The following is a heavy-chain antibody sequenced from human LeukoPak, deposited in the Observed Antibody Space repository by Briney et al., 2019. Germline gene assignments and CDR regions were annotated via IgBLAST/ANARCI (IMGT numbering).Heavy chain of an antibody. D-gene: IGHD6-13*01. V-gene: IGHV3-9*01. Sequence: PGRSLRLSCAASGFTFVDYAMHWARQAPGKGVECLSGISWNSGSIGYADSVKGRFTISRDNAKNSLYLQMNSLRAEDTALYYCAKDALIAAAGSYFDYWGQGTLVTVSS. CDR3: AKDALIAAAGSYFDY. J-gene: IGHJ4*02. CDR2: ISWNSGSI. CDR1: GFTFVDYA.